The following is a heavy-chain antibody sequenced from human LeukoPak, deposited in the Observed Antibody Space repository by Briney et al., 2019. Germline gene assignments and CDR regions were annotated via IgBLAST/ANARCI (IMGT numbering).Heavy chain of an antibody. D-gene: IGHD4-17*01. Sequence: SETLSLTCTVSGGSISSYYWSWIRQPPGKGLEWIGYIYYSGSTNYNPSLKSRVTISVGTSKNQFSLKLSSVTAADTAVYYCARSRGDYGDYYYYGMDVWGQGTTVTVSS. CDR1: GGSISSYY. CDR3: ARSRGDYGDYYYYGMDV. CDR2: IYYSGST. V-gene: IGHV4-59*08. J-gene: IGHJ6*02.